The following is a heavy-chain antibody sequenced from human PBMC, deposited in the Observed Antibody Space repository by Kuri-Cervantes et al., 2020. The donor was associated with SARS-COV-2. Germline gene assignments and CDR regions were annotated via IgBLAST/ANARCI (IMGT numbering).Heavy chain of an antibody. J-gene: IGHJ4*02. Sequence: ESLKISCAVYGGSFSGYYWSWIRQPPGKGLEWIGEINHSGSTNYNPSLKSRVTISVDTSKNQFSLKPSSVTAADTAVYYCARSGYSSGWSLFDYWGQGTLVTVSS. V-gene: IGHV4-34*01. CDR1: GGSFSGYY. D-gene: IGHD6-19*01. CDR2: INHSGST. CDR3: ARSGYSSGWSLFDY.